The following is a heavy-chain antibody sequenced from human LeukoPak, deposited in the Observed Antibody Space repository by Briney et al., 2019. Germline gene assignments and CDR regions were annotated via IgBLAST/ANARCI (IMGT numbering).Heavy chain of an antibody. V-gene: IGHV4-59*08. CDR3: ARTCGGDCYFPRGMDV. CDR1: GGSISSYY. CDR2: IYYSGST. J-gene: IGHJ6*02. D-gene: IGHD2-21*02. Sequence: PSETLSLTCTVSGGSISSYYWSWIRQPPGKGLEWIGYIYYSGSTNYNPSLKSRVTISGDTSKNQFSLKLSSVTAADTAVYYCARTCGGDCYFPRGMDVWGQGTTVTVSS.